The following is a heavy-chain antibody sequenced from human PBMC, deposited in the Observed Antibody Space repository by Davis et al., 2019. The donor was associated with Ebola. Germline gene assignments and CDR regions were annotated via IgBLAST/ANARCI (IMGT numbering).Heavy chain of an antibody. CDR3: ARVGSGSYYAGT. CDR1: GFTFSTYW. V-gene: IGHV3-74*01. J-gene: IGHJ5*02. CDR2: ITSDGGIT. Sequence: GESLKISCAASGFTFSTYWMHWVRQAPGKGLVWVSRITSDGGITTYADSVKGRFTISRDNSKNTLYLQMNSLRAEDTAVYYCARVGSGSYYAGTWGQGTLVTVSS. D-gene: IGHD1-26*01.